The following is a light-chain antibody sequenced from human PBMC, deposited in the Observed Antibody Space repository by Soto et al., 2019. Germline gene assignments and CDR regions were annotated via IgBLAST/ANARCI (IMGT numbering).Light chain of an antibody. J-gene: IGLJ3*02. CDR1: NSNIGSKY. V-gene: IGLV1-47*01. Sequence: QSVLTQPPSASRTPGQTVTISCSGSNSNIGSKYVYWYKQLPGTAPKLLIYRNNHRASGVPDRFSGSKSGTSASLAISGLRSEDEAEYHCAAWDDSLSGVVFGGGTKLTVL. CDR2: RNN. CDR3: AAWDDSLSGVV.